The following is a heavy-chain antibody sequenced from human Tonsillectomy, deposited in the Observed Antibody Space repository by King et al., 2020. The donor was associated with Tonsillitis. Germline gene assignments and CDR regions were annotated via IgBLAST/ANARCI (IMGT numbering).Heavy chain of an antibody. J-gene: IGHJ3*02. CDR1: GYTFTSYG. CDR3: ASYVRDSSGYRNYDAFDI. V-gene: IGHV1-18*01. Sequence: VQLVESGAEVKKPGASVKVSCKASGYTFTSYGISWVRQAPGQGLEWMGWISAYNGNTNYAQKLQGRVTMTTDTSTSTAYMELRSLRSDDTAVYYCASYVRDSSGYRNYDAFDIWGQGTMVTVSS. D-gene: IGHD3-22*01. CDR2: ISAYNGNT.